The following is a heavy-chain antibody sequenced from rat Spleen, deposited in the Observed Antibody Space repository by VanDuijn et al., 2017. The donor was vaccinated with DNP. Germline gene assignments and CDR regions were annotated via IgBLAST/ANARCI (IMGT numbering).Heavy chain of an antibody. J-gene: IGHJ4*01. Sequence: EVQLVESGGGLVQPGRSLKLSCAASGFTFSDYAMAWVRQAPTKGLEWVASISYDGGSTYYRDSVKGRFTISRDNAKSTLYLQIDTLRSEDTATYYCARQRITTVALDYWGQGASVTVSS. D-gene: IGHD1-1*01. CDR1: GFTFSDYA. CDR2: ISYDGGST. V-gene: IGHV5-17*01. CDR3: ARQRITTVALDY.